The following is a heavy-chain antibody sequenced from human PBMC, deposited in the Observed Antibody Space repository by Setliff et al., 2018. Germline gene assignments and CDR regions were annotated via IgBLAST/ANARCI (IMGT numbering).Heavy chain of an antibody. V-gene: IGHV4-34*01. CDR3: ARDNTIVGATDY. CDR1: GGSLSNYY. D-gene: IGHD1-26*01. Sequence: SETLSLTCTVYGGSLSNYYWSWVRQPPGKGPEWIVEINHSGITNYNPSLKGRVTISVDTSKNQFSLKLSSVTAADTSVYFCARDNTIVGATDYWGQGTLVTVS. CDR2: INHSGIT. J-gene: IGHJ4*02.